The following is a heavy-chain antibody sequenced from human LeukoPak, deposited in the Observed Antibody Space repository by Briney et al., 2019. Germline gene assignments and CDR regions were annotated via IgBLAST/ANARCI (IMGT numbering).Heavy chain of an antibody. V-gene: IGHV4-34*01. CDR3: ARGGLGYCSGGACYHEYFRH. CDR2: INHSGST. Sequence: SETLSLTCAVFGGSLSGSYWSWIRQPPGKGLEWIGEINHSGSTNYNPSLKSRVTISVDTSKNQFSLKLSSVTAADTAVYYCARGGLGYCSGGACYHEYFRHWGQGTLVTVSS. J-gene: IGHJ1*01. CDR1: GGSLSGSY. D-gene: IGHD2-15*01.